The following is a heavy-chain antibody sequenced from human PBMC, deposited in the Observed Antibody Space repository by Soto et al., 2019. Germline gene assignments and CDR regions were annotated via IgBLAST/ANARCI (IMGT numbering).Heavy chain of an antibody. CDR2: ISAYNGNT. Sequence: ASVKVSCKASGYTFTRYGISWVRQAPGQGLEWMGWISAYNGNTNYAQKLQGRVTMTTDTSTSTAYMELRSLRSDDTAVYYCARDYYGSGSYYVWFDPWGQGTLVTVSS. V-gene: IGHV1-18*01. J-gene: IGHJ5*02. D-gene: IGHD3-10*01. CDR1: GYTFTRYG. CDR3: ARDYYGSGSYYVWFDP.